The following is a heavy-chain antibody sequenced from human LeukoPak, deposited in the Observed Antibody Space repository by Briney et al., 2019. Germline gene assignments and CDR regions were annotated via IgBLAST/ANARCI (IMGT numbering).Heavy chain of an antibody. CDR2: ISSDGSST. Sequence: PGGSLRLSCAASGFTFSSYAMYWVRQAPGKGLVWVSRISSDGSSTIYADSVKGRFTISRDNSKNTLYLQMNSLSTEDTAVYYCAKTTTGYSSGRYPGWPVDYWGQGTLVTVSS. CDR1: GFTFSSYA. V-gene: IGHV3-74*01. J-gene: IGHJ4*02. CDR3: AKTTTGYSSGRYPGWPVDY. D-gene: IGHD6-19*01.